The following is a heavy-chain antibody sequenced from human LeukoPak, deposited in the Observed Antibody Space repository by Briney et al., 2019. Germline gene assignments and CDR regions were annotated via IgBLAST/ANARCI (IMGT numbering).Heavy chain of an antibody. CDR1: GFTFSSYS. CDR2: ISSSSSYI. D-gene: IGHD2-8*01. V-gene: IGHV3-21*01. CDR3: ARVGPLIVLMVYDYMDV. Sequence: GGSLRLSCAASGFTFSSYSMNWVRQAPGKGLEWVSSISSSSSYIYYADSVKGRFTISRDNAKNSLYLQMNSLRAEDTAVYYCARVGPLIVLMVYDYMDVWGKGTTVTVSS. J-gene: IGHJ6*03.